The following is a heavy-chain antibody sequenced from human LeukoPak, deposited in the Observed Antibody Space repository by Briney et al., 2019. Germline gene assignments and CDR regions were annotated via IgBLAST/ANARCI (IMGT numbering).Heavy chain of an antibody. J-gene: IGHJ3*02. CDR1: GGSISSYY. D-gene: IGHD2-21*02. CDR3: ARVEYCGGDCYSGAFDI. CDR2: IYYSGST. V-gene: IGHV4-59*01. Sequence: PSETLSLTCTVSGGSISSYYWSWIRQPPGKGLEWIGYIYYSGSTNYNPSLKSRVTISVDTSKNQFSLKLSSVTAADTAVYYCARVEYCGGDCYSGAFDIWGQGTMVTVSS.